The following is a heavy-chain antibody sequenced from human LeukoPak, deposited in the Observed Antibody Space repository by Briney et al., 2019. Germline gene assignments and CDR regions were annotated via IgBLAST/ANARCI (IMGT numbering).Heavy chain of an antibody. CDR3: ARWKDIVVVPAAPGGDAFDI. J-gene: IGHJ3*02. CDR2: IIPIFGTA. D-gene: IGHD2-2*01. V-gene: IGHV1-69*05. CDR1: GYTFTSYD. Sequence: GASVKVSCKASGYTFTSYDINRVRQATGQGLEWMGGIIPIFGTANYAQKFQGRVTITTDESTSTAYMELSSLRSEDTAVYYCARWKDIVVVPAAPGGDAFDIWGQGTMVTVSS.